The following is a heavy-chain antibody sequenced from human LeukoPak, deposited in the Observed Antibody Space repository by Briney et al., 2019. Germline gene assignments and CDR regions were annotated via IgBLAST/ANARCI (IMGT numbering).Heavy chain of an antibody. J-gene: IGHJ4*02. Sequence: PSETLSLTCTVSGGSISSYYWSWIRQPPGKGLEWIGYIYYSGRTNYNPSLKSRVTISVDTSKNQFSLKLSSVTAADTAVYYCARARKGYYPDYWGQGTLVTVSS. CDR2: IYYSGRT. CDR1: GGSISSYY. D-gene: IGHD3-10*01. V-gene: IGHV4-59*01. CDR3: ARARKGYYPDY.